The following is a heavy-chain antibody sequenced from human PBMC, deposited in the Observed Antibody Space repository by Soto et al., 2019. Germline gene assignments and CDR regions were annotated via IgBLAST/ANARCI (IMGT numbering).Heavy chain of an antibody. CDR2: INAYNNNT. CDR1: GYTFTNYG. Sequence: PRASVKVSCKASGYTFTNYGISWVRQAPGQGLEWMGWINAYNNNTHYAQNLQDRVTMTTDTPTSTAYMELRSLRSDDTAVYYCVILQIAGGFYTFDYWGQGTMVTVSS. CDR3: VILQIAGGFYTFDY. V-gene: IGHV1-18*04. J-gene: IGHJ4*02. D-gene: IGHD3-3*01.